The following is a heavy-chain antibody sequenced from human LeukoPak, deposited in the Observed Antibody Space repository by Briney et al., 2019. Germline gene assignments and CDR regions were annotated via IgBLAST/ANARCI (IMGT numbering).Heavy chain of an antibody. Sequence: ASVKVSCKASGYTFTGYYMHWVRQAPGQGLEWMGWINPNSGGTNYAQKFQGGVTMTRDTSISTAYMELSRLRSGDTAVFYCVRAGSSSRWVNDYWGQGTLVTVSS. D-gene: IGHD2-15*01. V-gene: IGHV1-2*02. CDR3: VRAGSSSRWVNDY. CDR2: INPNSGGT. CDR1: GYTFTGYY. J-gene: IGHJ4*02.